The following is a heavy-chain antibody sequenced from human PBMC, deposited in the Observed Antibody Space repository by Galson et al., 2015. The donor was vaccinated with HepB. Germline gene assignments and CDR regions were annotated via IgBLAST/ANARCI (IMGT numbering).Heavy chain of an antibody. CDR1: GYTFTSYY. V-gene: IGHV1-46*01. J-gene: IGHJ6*02. D-gene: IGHD2-15*01. CDR2: INPSGGST. CDR3: ARDLPVAAKSGGSGMDV. Sequence: SVKVSCKASGYTFTSYYMHWVRQAPGQGLEWMGIINPSGGSTSYAQKFQGRVTTTRDTSTSTVYMELSSLRSEDTAVYYCARDLPVAAKSGGSGMDVWGQGTTVTVSS.